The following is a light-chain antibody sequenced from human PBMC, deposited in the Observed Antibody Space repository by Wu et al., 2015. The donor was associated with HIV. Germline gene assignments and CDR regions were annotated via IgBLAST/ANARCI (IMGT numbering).Light chain of an antibody. J-gene: IGKJ2*01. CDR1: QSVSGNF. CDR2: GAS. CDR3: QLYGTSPGYT. Sequence: EIVLTQSPGTLSLSPGERATLSCRASQSVSGNFLAWYQYKPGQTPRLLIYGASNRATGVADRFSGSGSGTDFTLTISRLESEDFAVYYCQLYGTSPGYTFGQGTKLEIK. V-gene: IGKV3-20*01.